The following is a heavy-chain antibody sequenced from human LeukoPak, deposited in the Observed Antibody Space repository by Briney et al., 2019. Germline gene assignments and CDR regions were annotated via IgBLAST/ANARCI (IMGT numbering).Heavy chain of an antibody. V-gene: IGHV1-2*06. CDR3: ASIRRIYDSSGSSFDY. CDR2: INPNSGGT. J-gene: IGHJ4*02. Sequence: GASVKVSCKASGYTFTGYYMHWVRQAPGQGLEWMGRINPNSGGTNYAQKFQGRVTVTRDTSISTAYMELSRLRSDDPAVYYCASIRRIYDSSGSSFDYWGQGTLVTVSS. D-gene: IGHD3-22*01. CDR1: GYTFTGYY.